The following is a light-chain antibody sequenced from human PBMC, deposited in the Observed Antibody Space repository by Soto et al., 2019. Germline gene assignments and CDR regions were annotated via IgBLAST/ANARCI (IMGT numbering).Light chain of an antibody. CDR3: QQRSNWLTWT. Sequence: EIVLTQSPATLSLSPGERATLSCRASQSVSSYLAWYQQKPGQAPRRLIYDASNRATGIPARFSGSGSGTDFTLTISSLEPEDFAVYYCQQRSNWLTWTFGQGTKVDIK. CDR1: QSVSSY. J-gene: IGKJ1*01. V-gene: IGKV3-11*01. CDR2: DAS.